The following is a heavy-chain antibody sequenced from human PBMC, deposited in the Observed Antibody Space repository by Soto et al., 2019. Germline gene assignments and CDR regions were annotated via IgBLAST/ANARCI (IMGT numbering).Heavy chain of an antibody. Sequence: GASVKVSCKASGYTFTSYVISWVLQAPGQGRDWMGWISAYNGNTNYAQKLQGRVTMTTDTSTSTAYMELRSLRSDDTAVYYCARDPRRSISSSSPQWWFDPWGQGTLVTVSS. CDR2: ISAYNGNT. J-gene: IGHJ5*02. CDR1: GYTFTSYV. D-gene: IGHD6-13*01. V-gene: IGHV1-18*01. CDR3: ARDPRRSISSSSPQWWFDP.